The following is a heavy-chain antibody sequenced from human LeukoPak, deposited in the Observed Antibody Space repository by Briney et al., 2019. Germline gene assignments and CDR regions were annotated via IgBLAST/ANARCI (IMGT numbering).Heavy chain of an antibody. Sequence: PSETLSLTCAVYGGSFSGYYWSWIRQPPGKGLEWIGEIDHSGRTNSNASLKSRVTISVDMFKNQFSLRLSSVTAADTAVYYCARHFSPYWLQYPHYFDYWGQGTLVTVSS. J-gene: IGHJ4*02. CDR2: IDHSGRT. CDR3: ARHFSPYWLQYPHYFDY. D-gene: IGHD5-24*01. V-gene: IGHV4-34*01. CDR1: GGSFSGYY.